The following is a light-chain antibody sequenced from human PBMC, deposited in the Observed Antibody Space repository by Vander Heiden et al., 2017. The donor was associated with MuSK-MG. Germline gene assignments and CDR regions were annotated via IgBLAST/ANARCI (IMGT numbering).Light chain of an antibody. V-gene: IGLV1-36*01. CDR1: SPNIGNNA. CDR3: AAWDDSRNGVV. Sequence: QSVLTQPPSVSEAPRQRFTFPCSGTSPNIGNNAVTWYQQIPGKAPKLLIYYDDLLPSGVSDRFSGSKSGTSASLAISGLQSEDEADYYCAAWDDSRNGVVFGGGTKLTVL. J-gene: IGLJ2*01. CDR2: YDD.